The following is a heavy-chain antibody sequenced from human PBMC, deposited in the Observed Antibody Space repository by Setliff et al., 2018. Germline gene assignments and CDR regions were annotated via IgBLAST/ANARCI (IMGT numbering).Heavy chain of an antibody. CDR3: ARDTRDKYDTSGYYLSLDS. CDR2: IIPVFGTA. J-gene: IGHJ4*02. V-gene: IGHV1-69*13. Sequence: SVKVSCKASGGTFRTDGFNWVRQAPGQGLEWMGRIIPVFGTAKYSQEFQGRVTISADESTRTAYLDLRSLRFEDTAVYYRARDTRDKYDTSGYYLSLDSWGQGTLVTVSS. CDR1: GGTFRTDG. D-gene: IGHD3-22*01.